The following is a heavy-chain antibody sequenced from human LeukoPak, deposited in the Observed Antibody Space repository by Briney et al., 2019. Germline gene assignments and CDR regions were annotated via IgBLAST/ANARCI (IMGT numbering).Heavy chain of an antibody. V-gene: IGHV1-69*01. CDR1: GGTFSSYA. CDR3: ARDLYAVLRYFDWLSKGRYFDY. CDR2: IIPIFGTA. Sequence: SVKVSCKASGGTFSSYAISWVRQAPGQGLEWMGGIIPIFGTANYAQKFQGRVTITADESTSTAYMELSSLRSEDTAVYYCARDLYAVLRYFDWLSKGRYFDYWGQGTLVTVSS. D-gene: IGHD3-9*01. J-gene: IGHJ4*02.